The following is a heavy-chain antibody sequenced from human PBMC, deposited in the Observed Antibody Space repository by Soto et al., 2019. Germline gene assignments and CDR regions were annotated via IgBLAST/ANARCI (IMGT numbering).Heavy chain of an antibody. Sequence: QVQLLESGAGVVQPGRSLRLSCPASGFAFSSYAMHWVRQAPAKGLAWVAIISYDGSNKDYADYVKGRFTISRDNAKDTLYLHMNSLRAEDTAVYYCPRSGLRFLERLAYGMGAWCQGTTVNVSS. D-gene: IGHD3-3*01. V-gene: IGHV3-30*14. CDR2: ISYDGSNK. CDR1: GFAFSSYA. J-gene: IGHJ6*02. CDR3: PRSGLRFLERLAYGMGA.